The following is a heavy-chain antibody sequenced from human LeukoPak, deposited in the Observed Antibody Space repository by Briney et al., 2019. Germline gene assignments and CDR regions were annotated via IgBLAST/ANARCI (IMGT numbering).Heavy chain of an antibody. CDR1: GFTFDDYG. Sequence: SGGSLRLSCAASGFTFDDYGMSWVRQAPGKGLEWVSGINWNGGSTGYADSVKGRFTISRDNSKNSLYLQMNSLRTEDTALYYCAKVLGYYDSSGYYQEGGFDYWGQGTLVTVSS. D-gene: IGHD3-22*01. CDR2: INWNGGST. CDR3: AKVLGYYDSSGYYQEGGFDY. V-gene: IGHV3-20*04. J-gene: IGHJ4*02.